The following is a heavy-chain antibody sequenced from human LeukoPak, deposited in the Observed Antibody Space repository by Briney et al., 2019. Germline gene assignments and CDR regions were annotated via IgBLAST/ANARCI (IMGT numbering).Heavy chain of an antibody. CDR2: IRYDGSRK. CDR3: AKVSLNMVNDAFDI. Sequence: PGGSLRLSCAASGFIFSSYGMHWVRQAPDKGLEGVAFIRYDGSRKYYADSLKGRFTISIDTSKNTLYLQMNSLRAEDTAMYYCAKVSLNMVNDAFDIWGQGTRVSVSS. D-gene: IGHD4/OR15-4a*01. V-gene: IGHV3-30*02. CDR1: GFIFSSYG. J-gene: IGHJ3*02.